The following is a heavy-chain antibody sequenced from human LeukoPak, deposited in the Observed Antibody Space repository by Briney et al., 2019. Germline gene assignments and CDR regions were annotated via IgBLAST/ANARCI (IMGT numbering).Heavy chain of an antibody. CDR3: ARGLRGGTTGY. CDR1: GGSFSGYY. J-gene: IGHJ4*02. Sequence: SETLSLTCAVYGGSFSGYYWSWIRQPPGKGPEWIGEINHSGSTNYNPSLKSRVTISVDTSKNQFSLKLSSVTAADTAVYYCARGLRGGTTGYWGQGTLVTVSS. D-gene: IGHD1-1*01. CDR2: INHSGST. V-gene: IGHV4-34*01.